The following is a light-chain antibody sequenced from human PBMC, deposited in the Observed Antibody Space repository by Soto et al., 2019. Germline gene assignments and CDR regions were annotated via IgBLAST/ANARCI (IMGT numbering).Light chain of an antibody. CDR3: SSFASTHTYV. V-gene: IGLV2-14*01. J-gene: IGLJ1*01. CDR2: EVT. CDR1: SSDVGGYNY. Sequence: QSALTQPASVSGSPGQSITISCTGTSSDVGGYNYVSWYQHHPGKAPKLMIYEVTNRPSGISNRFSGSKSGNTASLTISGLQAEDEADYYCSSFASTHTYVFGTGTKVTVL.